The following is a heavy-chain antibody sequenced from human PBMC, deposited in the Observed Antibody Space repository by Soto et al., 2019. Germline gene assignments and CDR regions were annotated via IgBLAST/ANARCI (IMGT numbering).Heavy chain of an antibody. V-gene: IGHV1-3*01. CDR3: AREEYCSGGSCYSSWFDP. CDR2: INAGNGNT. CDR1: GYTFTSYA. J-gene: IGHJ5*02. D-gene: IGHD2-15*01. Sequence: GASVKVSCKASGYTFTSYAMHWVRQAPGQRLEWMGWINAGNGNTKYSQKFQGRVTITRDTSASTAYMELSSLRSGDTAVYYCAREEYCSGGSCYSSWFDPWGQGTLVTVSS.